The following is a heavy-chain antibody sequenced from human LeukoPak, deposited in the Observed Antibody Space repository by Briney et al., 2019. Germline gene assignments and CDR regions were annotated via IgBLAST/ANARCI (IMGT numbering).Heavy chain of an antibody. CDR3: AKNGQMGFLFDP. J-gene: IGHJ5*02. D-gene: IGHD5-24*01. V-gene: IGHV4-34*01. CDR1: GGSFSGYY. Sequence: SETLSLTCAVYGGSFSGYYGSCIRDPPGEGGEWSGEGSERGGTKFNPSLKGRVAISADTSKNHFSLQLYSVTAADTAVYYCAKNGQMGFLFDPWGQGTLATVS. CDR2: GSERGGT.